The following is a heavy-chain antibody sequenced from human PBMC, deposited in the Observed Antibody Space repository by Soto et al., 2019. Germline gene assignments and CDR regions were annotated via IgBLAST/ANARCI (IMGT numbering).Heavy chain of an antibody. CDR3: ARVGWGPPFWSGYPMDV. CDR1: GGSISSGGYY. V-gene: IGHV4-31*03. D-gene: IGHD3-3*01. CDR2: IYYSGST. Sequence: SETLSLTCTVSGGSISSGGYYWSWIRQHPGKGLEWIGYIYYSGSTYYNPSLKSRVTISVDTSKNQFSLKLSSVTAADPAVYYCARVGWGPPFWSGYPMDVWGKGTTVTVSS. J-gene: IGHJ6*03.